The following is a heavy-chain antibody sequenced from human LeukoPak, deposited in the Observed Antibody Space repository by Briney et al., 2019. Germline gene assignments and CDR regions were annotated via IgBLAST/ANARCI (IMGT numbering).Heavy chain of an antibody. J-gene: IGHJ6*04. V-gene: IGHV3-74*01. CDR3: AELGITMIGGV. CDR1: GFTFSSYW. Sequence: GGSLRLSCAVSGFTFSSYWMHWVRQAPGKGLVWVSRINSDGSSTRYADSVKGRFTISRDNAKNSLYLQMNSLRAEDTAVYYCAELGITMIGGVWGKGTTVTISS. CDR2: INSDGSST. D-gene: IGHD3-10*02.